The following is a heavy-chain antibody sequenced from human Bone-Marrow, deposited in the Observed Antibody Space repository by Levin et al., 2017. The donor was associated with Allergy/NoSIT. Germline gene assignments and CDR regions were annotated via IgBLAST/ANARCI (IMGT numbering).Heavy chain of an antibody. J-gene: IGHJ4*02. CDR1: GFVFKTFE. D-gene: IGHD3-16*01. V-gene: IGHV3-48*04. CDR3: ARAKGLILGASYIDH. Sequence: PGGSLRLSCVASGFVFKTFEMHWVRQAPGKGLEWLSLISSQSSTELYSDSVKGRFTISRDNAKNSLYLPMDRLRVDDPAVYYCARAKGLILGASYIDHWGRGSRVVVSP. CDR2: ISSQSSTE.